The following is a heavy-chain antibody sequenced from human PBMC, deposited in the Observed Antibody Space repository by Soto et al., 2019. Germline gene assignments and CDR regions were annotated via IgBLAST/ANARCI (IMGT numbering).Heavy chain of an antibody. CDR2: IYYSGST. V-gene: IGHV4-30-4*01. CDR1: GGSISSGDYY. Sequence: NPSETLSLTCTVSGGSISSGDYYWSWIRQPPGKGLEWIGYIYYSGSTYYNPSLKSRVTISVDTSKNQFSLKLSSVTAADTAVYYCARLQNISSRGPVAEFDYWGQGTLVTVSS. J-gene: IGHJ4*02. CDR3: ARLQNISSRGPVAEFDY. D-gene: IGHD2-15*01.